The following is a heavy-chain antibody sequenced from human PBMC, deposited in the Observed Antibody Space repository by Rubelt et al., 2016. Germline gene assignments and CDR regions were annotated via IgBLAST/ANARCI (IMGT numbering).Heavy chain of an antibody. CDR3: ANPYYYDSSGYYPYYYYGMDV. V-gene: IGHV4-34*01. Sequence: GGSFSGYYWSWIRQPPGKGLEWIGEINHSGSTNYNPSLKSRVTISVDTSKNQFSLKLSSVTAADTAVYYCANPYYYDSSGYYPYYYYGMDVWGQGTTVTVSS. D-gene: IGHD3-22*01. J-gene: IGHJ6*02. CDR1: GGSFSGYY. CDR2: INHSGST.